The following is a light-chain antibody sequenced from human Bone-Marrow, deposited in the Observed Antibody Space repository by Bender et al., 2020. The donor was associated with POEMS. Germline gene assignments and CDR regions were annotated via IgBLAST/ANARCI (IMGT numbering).Light chain of an antibody. CDR3: LSYTRSTIVV. J-gene: IGLJ2*01. CDR2: DVT. CDR1: SSDVGRYNY. V-gene: IGLV2-14*03. Sequence: QSALTQPASVSDSPGQSITISCTGTSSDVGRYNYVSWYQQHPHKAPKLMIYDVTKRPSGVPDRFSGSKSGNTASLSISGLQAEDEADYYCLSYTRSTIVVFGGGTKVTVL.